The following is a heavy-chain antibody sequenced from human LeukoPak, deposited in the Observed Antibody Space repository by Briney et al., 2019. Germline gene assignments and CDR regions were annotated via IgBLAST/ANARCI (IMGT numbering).Heavy chain of an antibody. D-gene: IGHD5-18*01. Sequence: PGGSLRLSCAASGFTFSSYAMHWVRQAPGKGLEYVSAISSNGGSTYYADSVKGRFTISRDNSKNTLYLQMSSLRAEDTAVYYCVKDRQRGYSYGFFDYWGQGTLVTVSS. CDR2: ISSNGGST. V-gene: IGHV3-64D*06. J-gene: IGHJ4*02. CDR3: VKDRQRGYSYGFFDY. CDR1: GFTFSSYA.